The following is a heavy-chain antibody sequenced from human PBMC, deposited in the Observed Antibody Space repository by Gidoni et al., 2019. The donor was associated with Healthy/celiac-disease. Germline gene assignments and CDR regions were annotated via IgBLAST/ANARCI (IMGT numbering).Heavy chain of an antibody. CDR3: AKDSYSYGFFDY. J-gene: IGHJ4*02. D-gene: IGHD5-18*01. Sequence: EVQLLESGGGLVQPGGSLRLSCAASGFTFSSYAMSWVRKAPGKGLEWVSAIRGSGGSTYYADSVKGRFTISRDNSKNTLYLQMNSLRAEDTAVYYCAKDSYSYGFFDYWGQGTLVTVSS. CDR2: IRGSGGST. V-gene: IGHV3-23*01. CDR1: GFTFSSYA.